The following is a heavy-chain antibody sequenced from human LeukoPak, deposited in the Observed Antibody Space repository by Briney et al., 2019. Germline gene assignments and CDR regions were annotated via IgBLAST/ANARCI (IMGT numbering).Heavy chain of an antibody. Sequence: PGGSLRLSCAASGFTFSSYSMNWVRQAPGKGLEWVSYISSSSSTIYYSDSVKGRFTISRDNAKNSLYLQMNSLRAEDTAVYYCARDHYNFLSGYYYYYYYGMDVWGQGTTVTVSS. V-gene: IGHV3-48*01. CDR1: GFTFSSYS. D-gene: IGHD3-3*01. CDR2: ISSSSSTI. CDR3: ARDHYNFLSGYYYYYYYGMDV. J-gene: IGHJ6*02.